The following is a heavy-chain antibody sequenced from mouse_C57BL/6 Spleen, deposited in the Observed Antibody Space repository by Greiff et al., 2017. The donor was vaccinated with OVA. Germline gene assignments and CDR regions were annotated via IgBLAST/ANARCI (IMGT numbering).Heavy chain of an antibody. Sequence: QVQLQQSGPELVKPGASVKLSCKASGYTFTSYDINWVKQRPGQGLEWIGWIYPGDGSTKYNEKFKGKATLTVDTSSSTAYMELHSLTSEDSAVYFCGRHPNWDGRGAMDYWGQGTSVTVSS. CDR2: IYPGDGST. J-gene: IGHJ4*01. D-gene: IGHD4-1*01. V-gene: IGHV1-85*01. CDR1: GYTFTSYD. CDR3: GRHPNWDGRGAMDY.